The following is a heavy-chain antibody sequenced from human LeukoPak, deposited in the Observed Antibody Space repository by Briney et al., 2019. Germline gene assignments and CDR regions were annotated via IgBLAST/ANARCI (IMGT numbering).Heavy chain of an antibody. CDR1: GGSISSYY. J-gene: IGHJ4*02. CDR2: IYYSGST. V-gene: IGHV4-59*01. CDR3: ARSKYYYDSSGYYSY. D-gene: IGHD3-22*01. Sequence: SETPSLTCTVSGGSISSYYWSWIRQPPGKGLEWIGYIYYSGSTNYNPSLKSRVTISVDTSKNQFSLKLSSVTAADTAMYYCARSKYYYDSSGYYSYWGQGTLVTVSS.